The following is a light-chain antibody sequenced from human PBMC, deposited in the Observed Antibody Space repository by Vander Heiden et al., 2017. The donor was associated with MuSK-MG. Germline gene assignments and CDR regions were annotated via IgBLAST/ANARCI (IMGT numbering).Light chain of an antibody. CDR1: QGISSY. J-gene: IGKJ4*01. CDR2: AAS. CDR3: QQLNTYPPS. V-gene: IGKV1-9*01. Sequence: DIQLTQSPPFLSASVGDRVTITCRASQGISSYLAWYQQKPGKAPNLLIYAASTLQSGVPSRFSGSGSGTEFSLTVTSLQPEDFATYYCQQLNTYPPSFGGGTKVEIK.